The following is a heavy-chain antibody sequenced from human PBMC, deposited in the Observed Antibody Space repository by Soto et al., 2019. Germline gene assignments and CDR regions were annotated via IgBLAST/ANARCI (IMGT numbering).Heavy chain of an antibody. D-gene: IGHD3-22*01. CDR2: IYYSGST. V-gene: IGHV4-31*03. CDR3: ARDRVHVYYDSSGYSYGMDV. J-gene: IGHJ6*02. Sequence: SETLSLTCTVSGGSISSGGYYWSWIRQHTGKGLGWIGYIYYSGSTYFNPSLKSRVTISVDTSKNQFSLKLSSVTAADTAVYYCARDRVHVYYDSSGYSYGMDVWGQGTTVTSP. CDR1: GGSISSGGYY.